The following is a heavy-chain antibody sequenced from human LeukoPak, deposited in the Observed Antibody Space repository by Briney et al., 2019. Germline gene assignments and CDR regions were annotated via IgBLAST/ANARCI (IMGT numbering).Heavy chain of an antibody. Sequence: ASVKVSCKASGYTFTSYYMHWVRQAPGQGLEWMGWINPNSGGINYAQKFQGWVTMTRDTSISTAYMELSRLRSDDTAVYYCARDNSSGFLGFDYWGQGTLVTVSS. V-gene: IGHV1-2*04. CDR3: ARDNSSGFLGFDY. CDR1: GYTFTSYY. D-gene: IGHD6-19*01. CDR2: INPNSGGI. J-gene: IGHJ4*02.